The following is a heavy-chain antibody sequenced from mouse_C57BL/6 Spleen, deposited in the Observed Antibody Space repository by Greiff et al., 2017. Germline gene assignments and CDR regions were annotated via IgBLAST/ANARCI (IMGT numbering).Heavy chain of an antibody. J-gene: IGHJ4*01. V-gene: IGHV5-4*01. CDR1: GFTFSSYA. Sequence: EVQLVESGGGLVKPGGSLKLSCAASGFTFSSYAMSWVRQTPEKRLEWVATISDGGSYTYYPDNVKGRFTISRDNAKNNLYLQMSHLKSEDTAMYYCARDPLYYGNYGAMDYWGQGTSVTVSS. CDR3: ARDPLYYGNYGAMDY. CDR2: ISDGGSYT. D-gene: IGHD2-1*01.